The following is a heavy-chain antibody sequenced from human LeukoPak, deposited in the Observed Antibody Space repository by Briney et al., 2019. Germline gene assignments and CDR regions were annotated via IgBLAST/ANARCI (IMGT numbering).Heavy chain of an antibody. CDR2: INHSGST. D-gene: IGHD3-22*01. CDR3: TRGAPEPYYYDSSGYMLFDY. Sequence: PSETLSLTCAVYGGSFSCYYGSWIRQPPGKGLEWIGEINHSGSTNYNPSLKSRVTISVDTSKNQFSLKLSSVTAADTAVYYCTRGAPEPYYYDSSGYMLFDYWGQGTLVTVSS. J-gene: IGHJ4*01. CDR1: GGSFSCYY. V-gene: IGHV4-34*01.